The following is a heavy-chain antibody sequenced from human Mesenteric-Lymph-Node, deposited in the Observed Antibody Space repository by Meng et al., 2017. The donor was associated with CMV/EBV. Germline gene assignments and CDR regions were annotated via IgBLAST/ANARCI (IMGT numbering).Heavy chain of an antibody. Sequence: GGSLRLSCTASGFTFGAYAMSWVRQAPGKGLEWVGFIRSKAYDGTTEYAASVKSRSTISRDDSNSIAYLQMNSLKTEDTAVYYCTRGGWNYWGQGTLVTVSS. CDR3: TRGGWNY. CDR2: IRSKAYDGTT. CDR1: GFTFGAYA. D-gene: IGHD3-10*01. J-gene: IGHJ4*02. V-gene: IGHV3-49*04.